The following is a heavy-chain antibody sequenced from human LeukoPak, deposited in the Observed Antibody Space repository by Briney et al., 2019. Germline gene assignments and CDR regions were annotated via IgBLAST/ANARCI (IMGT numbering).Heavy chain of an antibody. CDR2: IYTSGST. Sequence: SQTLSLTCTVSGGSISSGSYYWSWIRQPAGKGLEWIGRIYTSGSTNYNPSLKSRVTISVDTSKNQFSLKLSSVTAADTAVYYCARDGAITIWGQGTLVTVSS. CDR3: ARDGAITI. V-gene: IGHV4-61*02. J-gene: IGHJ1*01. D-gene: IGHD3-10*01. CDR1: GGSISSGSYY.